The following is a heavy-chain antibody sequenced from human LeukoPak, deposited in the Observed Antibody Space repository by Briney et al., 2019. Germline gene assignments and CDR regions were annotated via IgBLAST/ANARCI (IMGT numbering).Heavy chain of an antibody. D-gene: IGHD4-17*01. CDR2: INPSGGST. J-gene: IGHJ6*02. CDR1: GYTFTSYY. Sequence: ASVKVSCKASGYTFTSYYMHWVRQAPGQGLEWMGIINPSGGSTSYAQKFQGRVTMTRDTSTSTVYMELSSLRSEDTAVYYCARDSATVTTLIGMDVWGQGTTVTVSS. V-gene: IGHV1-46*01. CDR3: ARDSATVTTLIGMDV.